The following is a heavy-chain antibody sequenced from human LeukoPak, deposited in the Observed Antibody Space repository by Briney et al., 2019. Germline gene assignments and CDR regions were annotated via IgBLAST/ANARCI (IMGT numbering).Heavy chain of an antibody. J-gene: IGHJ4*02. Sequence: GGSLRLSCVASGFPFSAYWMTWVRRAPGKGLEWVANIKQDGSEKYYVDSVKGRFTISRDNAKNSLYLQMNSLRAEDTAVYYCGRDLGGRSGYWGQGTLVTVSS. V-gene: IGHV3-7*03. CDR2: IKQDGSEK. CDR1: GFPFSAYW. D-gene: IGHD1-26*01. CDR3: GRDLGGRSGY.